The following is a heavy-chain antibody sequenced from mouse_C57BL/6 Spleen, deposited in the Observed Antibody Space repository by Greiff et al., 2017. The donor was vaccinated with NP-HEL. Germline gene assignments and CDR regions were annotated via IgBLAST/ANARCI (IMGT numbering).Heavy chain of an antibody. CDR3: AIIYYYGSSYDYAMDY. J-gene: IGHJ4*01. CDR1: GYTFTDYY. V-gene: IGHV1-76*01. CDR2: IYPGSGNT. D-gene: IGHD1-1*01. Sequence: VKLLESGAELVRPGASVKLSCKASGYTFTDYYINWVKQRPGQGLEWIARIYPGSGNTYYNEKFKGKATLTAEKSSSTAYMQRSSLTSEDSAVYFCAIIYYYGSSYDYAMDYWGQGTSVTVSS.